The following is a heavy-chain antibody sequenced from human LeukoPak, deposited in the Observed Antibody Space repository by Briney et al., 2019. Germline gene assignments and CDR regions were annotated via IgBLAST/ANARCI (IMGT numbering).Heavy chain of an antibody. D-gene: IGHD1-26*01. CDR2: ISGSGGST. V-gene: IGHV3-23*01. CDR1: GFTFSDYY. CDR3: AKGDRSGSYSYFDY. J-gene: IGHJ4*02. Sequence: PGGSLRLSCAASGFTFSDYYMSWVRQAPGKGLEWVSAISGSGGSTYYADSVKGRFTISRDNSKNTLYLQMNSLRAEDTAVYYCAKGDRSGSYSYFDYWGQGTLVTVSS.